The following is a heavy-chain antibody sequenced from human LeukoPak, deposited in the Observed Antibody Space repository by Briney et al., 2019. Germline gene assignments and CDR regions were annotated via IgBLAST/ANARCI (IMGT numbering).Heavy chain of an antibody. D-gene: IGHD4-17*01. CDR3: ATVHGDYDYFDY. CDR1: GYTLTELS. J-gene: IGHJ4*02. Sequence: GASVKVSCEVSGYTLTELSMHWVRQAPGKGLEWMGGFDPEDGETIYAQKFQGRVTMTEDTSTDTAYMELSSLRSEDTAVYYCATVHGDYDYFDYWGQGTLVTVSS. V-gene: IGHV1-24*01. CDR2: FDPEDGET.